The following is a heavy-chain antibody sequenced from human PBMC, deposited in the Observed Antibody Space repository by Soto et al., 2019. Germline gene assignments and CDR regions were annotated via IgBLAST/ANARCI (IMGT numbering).Heavy chain of an antibody. CDR2: IRSKAHIYVT. Sequence: GGSLRLSCAASGFTFSASPMHWVRQASGKGLEWIGRIRSKAHIYVTAYAASVKGRFTISRDDSKNTAYLQMNSLKTEDTAVYYCTTNMYGDYDSDWFDPWGQGTLVTVSS. CDR3: TTNMYGDYDSDWFDP. V-gene: IGHV3-73*01. D-gene: IGHD4-17*01. CDR1: GFTFSASP. J-gene: IGHJ5*02.